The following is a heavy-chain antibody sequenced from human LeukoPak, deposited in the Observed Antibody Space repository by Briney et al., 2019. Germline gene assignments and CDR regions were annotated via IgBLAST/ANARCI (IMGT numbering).Heavy chain of an antibody. CDR1: GYTFTSYY. J-gene: IGHJ3*02. V-gene: IGHV1-69*05. CDR3: ARGQGYYYDSSGYYHRRQGDAFDI. D-gene: IGHD3-22*01. Sequence: SVKVSCKASGYTFTSYYIHWVRQAPGQGLEWMGGIIPIFGTANYAQKFQGRVTITTDESTSTAYMELSSLRSEDTAVYYCARGQGYYYDSSGYYHRRQGDAFDIWGQGTMVTVSS. CDR2: IIPIFGTA.